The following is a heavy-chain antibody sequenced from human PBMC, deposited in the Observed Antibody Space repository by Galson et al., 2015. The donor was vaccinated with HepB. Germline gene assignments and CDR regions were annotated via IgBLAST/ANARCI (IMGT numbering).Heavy chain of an antibody. CDR2: IDPSDSYT. D-gene: IGHD2-15*01. V-gene: IGHV5-10-1*01. CDR3: ARRSGPEDYYYGMDV. J-gene: IGHJ6*02. CDR1: GYSFTSYW. Sequence: QSGAEVKKPGESLRISCKGSGYSFTSYWISWVRQMPGKGLEWMGRIDPSDSYTNYSPSFQGHVTISADKSISTAYLQWSSLKASDTAMYYCARRSGPEDYYYGMDVWGQGTTVTVSS.